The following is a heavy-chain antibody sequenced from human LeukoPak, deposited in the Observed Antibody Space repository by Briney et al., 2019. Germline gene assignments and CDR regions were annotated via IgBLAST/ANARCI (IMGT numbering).Heavy chain of an antibody. J-gene: IGHJ5*02. CDR3: AREYHTSFDP. CDR2: SGGGGST. CDR1: GFTFSSYG. Sequence: GGSLRLSCAASGFTFSSYGMSWVRQAPGKGLEWVSGSGGGGSTYYADSVKGRFTISRDNAKNSLYLQMNTLRPEDTAVYYCAREYHTSFDPWGQGTLVTVSS. V-gene: IGHV3-23*01.